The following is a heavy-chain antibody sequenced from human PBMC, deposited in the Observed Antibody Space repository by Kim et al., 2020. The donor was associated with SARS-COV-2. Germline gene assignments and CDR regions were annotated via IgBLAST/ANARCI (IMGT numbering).Heavy chain of an antibody. V-gene: IGHV2-5*01. CDR2: K. D-gene: IGHD6-6*01. CDR3: AHRQARRSFDY. Sequence: KRYSRSLKGRLTITKGTSKNQVVLTMTSMDPVDTATYYCAHRQARRSFDYWGQGTLVTVSS. J-gene: IGHJ4*02.